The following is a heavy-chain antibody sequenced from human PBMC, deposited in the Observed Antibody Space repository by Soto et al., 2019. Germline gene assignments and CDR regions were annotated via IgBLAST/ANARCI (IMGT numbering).Heavy chain of an antibody. J-gene: IGHJ6*02. CDR3: ARDYKLMDV. V-gene: IGHV3-11*01. D-gene: IGHD1-1*01. CDR2: ISSSGSTI. CDR1: GFTFNNYA. Sequence: AGGSLRLSCAASGFTFNNYAMTWVRQAPGKGLEWVSVISSSGSTIYYADSVKGRFTISRDNAKNSLYLQMNSLRAEDTAVYYCARDYKLMDVWGQGTTVTVSS.